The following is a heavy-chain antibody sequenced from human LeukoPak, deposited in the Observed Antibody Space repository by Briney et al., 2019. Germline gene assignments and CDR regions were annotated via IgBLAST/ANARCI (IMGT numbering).Heavy chain of an antibody. CDR1: GFTFSSYA. V-gene: IGHV3-23*01. J-gene: IGHJ6*03. CDR3: TKDRWELPKRNYMDV. CDR2: ISGSGVSGAGT. Sequence: GSLRLSCAASGFTFSSYAMSWVRQAPGKGLEWVSGISGSGVSGAGTYYADSVKGRFTISRDYSKNTLYLQMNSLRAEDTAVYYCTKDRWELPKRNYMDVWGKGTTVTVSS. D-gene: IGHD1-26*01.